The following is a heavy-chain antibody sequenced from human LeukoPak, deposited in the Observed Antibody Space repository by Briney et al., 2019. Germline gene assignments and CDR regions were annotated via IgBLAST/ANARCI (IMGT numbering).Heavy chain of an antibody. CDR1: GYTFTSYG. J-gene: IGHJ4*02. V-gene: IGHV1-18*01. CDR2: ISAYNGNT. D-gene: IGHD3-22*01. CDR3: ARERFRTYYYDSSGTLDY. Sequence: ASVKVSSKASGYTFTSYGISWVRQAPGQGLEWMGWISAYNGNTNYAQKLQGRVTMTTDTSTSTAYMELRSLRSDDTAVYYCARERFRTYYYDSSGTLDYWGQGTLVTVSS.